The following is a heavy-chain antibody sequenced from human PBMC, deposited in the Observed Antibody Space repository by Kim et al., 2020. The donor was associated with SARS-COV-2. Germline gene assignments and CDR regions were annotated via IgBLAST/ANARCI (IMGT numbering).Heavy chain of an antibody. V-gene: IGHV4-34*01. Sequence: SETLSLTCAVYGGSFSSYYWSWIRQPPGKGLEWIGEINHSGSTNYNPSLKSRVTISVDTSKNQFSLKLSSVTAADTAVYYCAIAAMVRGLIITMNYWGQG. CDR2: INHSGST. CDR3: AIAAMVRGLIITMNY. D-gene: IGHD3-10*01. CDR1: GGSFSSYY. J-gene: IGHJ4*02.